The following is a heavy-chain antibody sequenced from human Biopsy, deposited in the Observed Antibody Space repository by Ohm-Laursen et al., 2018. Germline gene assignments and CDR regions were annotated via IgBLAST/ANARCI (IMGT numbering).Heavy chain of an antibody. CDR3: ARESALKWYQSLSYFNGTDV. J-gene: IGHJ6*02. CDR1: GFIFSTYT. Sequence: GSLRLSCAASGFIFSTYTMNWVRQAPGEGLEWVSSISSRSSDIYYADSVKGRFTISRDNAKNSLFLHMNSLRAEDTAVYYCARESALKWYQSLSYFNGTDVWGQGTTVTVSS. V-gene: IGHV3-21*01. D-gene: IGHD2-2*01. CDR2: ISSRSSDI.